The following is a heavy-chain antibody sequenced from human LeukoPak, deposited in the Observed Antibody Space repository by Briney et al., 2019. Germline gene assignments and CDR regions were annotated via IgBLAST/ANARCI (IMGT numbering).Heavy chain of an antibody. CDR2: IIPILGIA. V-gene: IGHV1-69*04. CDR3: ARDQVDTAMAV. Sequence: GASAKVSCKASGGTFSSYAISWVRQAPGQGLEWMGRIIPILGIANYAQKFQGRVTITADKSTSTAYMELSSLRSEDTAVYYCARDQVDTAMAVWGQGTLVTVSS. D-gene: IGHD5-18*01. CDR1: GGTFSSYA. J-gene: IGHJ4*02.